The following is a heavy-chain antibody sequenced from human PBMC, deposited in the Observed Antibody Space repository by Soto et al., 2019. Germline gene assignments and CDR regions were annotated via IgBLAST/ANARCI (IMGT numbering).Heavy chain of an antibody. Sequence: ASVKVSCKASGYTFTSYDINWVRQATGQGLEWMGWMNPNSGNTGYAQKFQGRVTMTRNTSISTAYMELSSLRSEDTAVYYCAGARSITIFGVVIMDYYYGMDVWGQGTTVTVSS. CDR2: MNPNSGNT. D-gene: IGHD3-3*01. V-gene: IGHV1-8*01. CDR1: GYTFTSYD. CDR3: AGARSITIFGVVIMDYYYGMDV. J-gene: IGHJ6*02.